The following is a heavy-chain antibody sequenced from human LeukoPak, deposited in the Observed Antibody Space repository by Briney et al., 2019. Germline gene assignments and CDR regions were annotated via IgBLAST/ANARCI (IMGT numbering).Heavy chain of an antibody. V-gene: IGHV4-34*01. Sequence: SETLSLTCAVYGGSFSGYYWSWIRQPPGKGLEWIGSIYYSGSTYYNPSLKSRVTISVDTSKNQFSLKLSSVTAADTAVYYCAREKITMVRGVIIESYWGQGTLVTVSS. CDR1: GGSFSGYY. CDR3: AREKITMVRGVIIESY. J-gene: IGHJ4*02. D-gene: IGHD3-10*01. CDR2: IYYSGST.